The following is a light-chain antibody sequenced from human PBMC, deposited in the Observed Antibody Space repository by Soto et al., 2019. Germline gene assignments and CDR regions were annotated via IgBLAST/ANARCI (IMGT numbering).Light chain of an antibody. V-gene: IGLV1-51*01. CDR3: ATLDRSLSVGV. CDR2: DND. Sequence: QSVLPQPPSVSAAPGQKVTISCSGSSSNIGNNYVFWYQQLPGTAPKLLFYDNDKRPSGIPDGFSGSKSGTSATLGITGLRTGDEADYYCATLDRSLSVGVFGGGTKLTVL. CDR1: SSNIGNNY. J-gene: IGLJ2*01.